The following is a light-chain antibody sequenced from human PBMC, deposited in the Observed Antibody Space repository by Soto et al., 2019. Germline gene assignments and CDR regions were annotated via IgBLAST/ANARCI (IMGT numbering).Light chain of an antibody. CDR3: QQYGSSPPIT. CDR1: QSVSSSY. Sequence: ILLTQSPGSLPLSPGERATLSCGASQSVSSSYLAWYQQKPGQAPRLLIYGASSRATGIPDRFTGSGSGTDFTLTISRLEHEDSAVYYCQQYGSSPPITCGQGTRLEIK. J-gene: IGKJ5*01. CDR2: GAS. V-gene: IGKV3-20*01.